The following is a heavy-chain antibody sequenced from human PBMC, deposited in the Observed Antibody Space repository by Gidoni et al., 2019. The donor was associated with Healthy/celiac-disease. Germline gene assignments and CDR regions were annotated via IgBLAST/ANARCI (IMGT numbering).Heavy chain of an antibody. V-gene: IGHV2-26*01. Sequence: QVPLTESGPVLVKPTETLTLTCTVSGFSLSNASMGVSWIRQPPGKALEWLAHIFSNDEKSYSTSLKSRLTISKDTSKSQVVLTMTNMDPVDTATYYCARIRGGSWPLRGPEQFDPWGQGTLVTVSS. D-gene: IGHD1-26*01. CDR3: ARIRGGSWPLRGPEQFDP. CDR2: IFSNDEK. CDR1: GFSLSNASMG. J-gene: IGHJ5*02.